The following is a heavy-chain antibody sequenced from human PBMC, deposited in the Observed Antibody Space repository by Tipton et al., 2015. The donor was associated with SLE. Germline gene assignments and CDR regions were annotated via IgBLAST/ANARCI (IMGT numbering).Heavy chain of an antibody. CDR3: ARFHRVRADLDH. V-gene: IGHV4-39*07. CDR2: IYYTGST. D-gene: IGHD3-3*01. CDR1: GVSISSSTYY. J-gene: IGHJ4*02. Sequence: TLSLTCTVSGVSISSSTYYWGWIRQPPGKGLEWIGTIYYTGSTYYSPSLKSRVAISLDTSKKQFSLKLTSVTAADTAVYYCARFHRVRADLDHWGQVTLVTVSS.